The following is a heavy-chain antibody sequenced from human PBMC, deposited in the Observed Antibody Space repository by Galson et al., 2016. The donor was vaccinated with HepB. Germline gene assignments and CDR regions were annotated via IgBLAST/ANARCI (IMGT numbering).Heavy chain of an antibody. CDR2: TSYDGSHK. V-gene: IGHV3-30*18. J-gene: IGHJ2*01. Sequence: SLRLSCAASGFIFSAYGMHWVRQAPGKGLEWVAVTSYDGSHKYYADSVKGRFTISRDNSKNTLSLQMNSLRAEDTAVYYCAKNFTYDIMTGDYANWYFDLWGRGTRVTVSS. D-gene: IGHD3-9*01. CDR3: AKNFTYDIMTGDYANWYFDL. CDR1: GFIFSAYG.